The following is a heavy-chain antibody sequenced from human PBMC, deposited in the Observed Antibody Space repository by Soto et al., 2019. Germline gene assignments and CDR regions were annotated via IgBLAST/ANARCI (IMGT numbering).Heavy chain of an antibody. CDR2: IIPIFGTA. J-gene: IGHJ4*02. D-gene: IGHD6-13*01. Sequence: QVQLVQSGAEVKKPGSSVKVSCKASGGTFSSYAISWVRQAPGQGLEWMGGIIPIFGTANYAQKFQGRVTIAADESTSTAYMELSSMRSEDTAVYYCARNTYLAAAGIWWDYWGQGTLVTVSS. CDR1: GGTFSSYA. CDR3: ARNTYLAAAGIWWDY. V-gene: IGHV1-69*01.